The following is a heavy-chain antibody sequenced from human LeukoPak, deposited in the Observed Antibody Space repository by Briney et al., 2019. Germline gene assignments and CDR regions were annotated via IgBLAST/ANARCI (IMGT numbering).Heavy chain of an antibody. CDR3: ARESRGSWGTYYFDY. V-gene: IGHV4-59*01. CDR2: IYYSGST. D-gene: IGHD6-13*01. Sequence: SETLSLTCTVSGGSISSYYWSWIRQPPGKGLEWIGYIYYSGSTNYNPSLKSRVTISVDTSKNQFSLKLSSVTAADTAVYYCARESRGSWGTYYFDYWAREPWSPSPQ. J-gene: IGHJ4*02. CDR1: GGSISSYY.